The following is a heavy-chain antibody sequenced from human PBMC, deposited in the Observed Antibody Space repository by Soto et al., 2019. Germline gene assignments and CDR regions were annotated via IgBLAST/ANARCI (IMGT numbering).Heavy chain of an antibody. CDR3: ATERFWSFAP. CDR1: GFVFRDFW. D-gene: IGHD2-8*02. CDR2: VKPDGSDK. J-gene: IGHJ5*02. V-gene: IGHV3-7*01. Sequence: GGSLRLSCAASGFVFRDFWMSWVRQAPGRGLEWVANVKPDGSDKYYVDSVRGRFTIFRDNAKDSLYLQLSSLRAEDTAVYYCATERFWSFAPWGQGALVTVSS.